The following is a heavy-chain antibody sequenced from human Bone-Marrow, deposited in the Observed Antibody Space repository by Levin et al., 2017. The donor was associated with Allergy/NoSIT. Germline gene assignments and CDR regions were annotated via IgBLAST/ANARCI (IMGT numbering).Heavy chain of an antibody. CDR3: AKDIQDIVLVPAAQPGHYYGMDG. J-gene: IGHJ6*02. CDR1: GFTFSSYG. Sequence: GGSLRLSCAASGFTFSSYGMHWVRQAPGKGLEWVAVISYDGSNKYYADSVKGRFTISRDNSKNTLYLQMNSLRAEDTAVYYCAKDIQDIVLVPAAQPGHYYGMDGWGQGTTVTVSS. CDR2: ISYDGSNK. D-gene: IGHD2-2*01. V-gene: IGHV3-30*18.